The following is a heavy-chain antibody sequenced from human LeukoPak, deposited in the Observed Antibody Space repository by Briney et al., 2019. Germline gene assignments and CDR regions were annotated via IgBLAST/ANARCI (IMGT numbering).Heavy chain of an antibody. D-gene: IGHD6-13*01. Sequence: GASVKVSRKASGYTFTSYDINWVRQAPAQGLEWMGWMNPNSGNTGYAQKFQGRVTMTRNTSMSTAYMELSSLRSEDTAVYYCARGIGAAAHFYYYYYYMDVWGKGTTVTVSS. J-gene: IGHJ6*03. CDR1: GYTFTSYD. CDR2: MNPNSGNT. CDR3: ARGIGAAAHFYYYYYYMDV. V-gene: IGHV1-8*01.